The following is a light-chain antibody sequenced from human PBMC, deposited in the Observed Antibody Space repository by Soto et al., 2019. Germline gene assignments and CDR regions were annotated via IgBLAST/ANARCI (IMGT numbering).Light chain of an antibody. Sequence: DIQLTQFPPTLPASVGDSVTITCRASQHIHIWLAWYQQKPGKGPKLLIYDASTLQSGVPSRFSGTGSGSEFTLTISSLQPDDFATYFCQQYNAYYTFGQGTKVEIK. CDR3: QQYNAYYT. V-gene: IGKV1-5*01. J-gene: IGKJ2*01. CDR1: QHIHIW. CDR2: DAS.